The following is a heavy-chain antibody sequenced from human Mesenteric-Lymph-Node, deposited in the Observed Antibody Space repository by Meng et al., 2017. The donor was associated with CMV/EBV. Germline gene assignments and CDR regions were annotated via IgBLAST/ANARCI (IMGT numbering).Heavy chain of an antibody. Sequence: ASVKVSCKASGYSFTSYDINWVRQATGQGLEWMGWMNPNSGNTGYEQKFQGRVTVTTDTSTSTAYMELTSLRSDDTAVYYCARDCTSTRCYTRAFDYWGQGTLVTVSS. CDR3: ARDCTSTRCYTRAFDY. CDR1: GYSFTSYD. V-gene: IGHV1-8*01. D-gene: IGHD2-2*02. CDR2: MNPNSGNT. J-gene: IGHJ4*02.